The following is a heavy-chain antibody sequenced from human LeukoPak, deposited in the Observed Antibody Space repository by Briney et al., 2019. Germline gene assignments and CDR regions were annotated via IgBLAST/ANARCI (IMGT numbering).Heavy chain of an antibody. J-gene: IGHJ5*02. D-gene: IGHD6-13*01. V-gene: IGHV1-2*02. Sequence: ASVKVSCKASGYTFTGYYLHWVRQAPGQGLEWMGWINPKSGDTNYAQKFQGRVTMTRDTSISTAYLELSRLRSEDPAVYYCARDMAAAGYWFDPWGQGTLVTVSS. CDR1: GYTFTGYY. CDR2: INPKSGDT. CDR3: ARDMAAAGYWFDP.